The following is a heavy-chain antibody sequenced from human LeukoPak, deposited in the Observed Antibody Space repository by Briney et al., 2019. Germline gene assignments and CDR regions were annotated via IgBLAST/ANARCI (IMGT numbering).Heavy chain of an antibody. J-gene: IGHJ3*02. CDR2: INPNSGGT. Sequence: ASVKVSCKASGYTFTGYYMHWVRQAPGHGLEWMGWINPNSGGTNYAQKFQGRATMTRDTSISTAYMELSRLISDDTAVYYCARDNHLERSAFDIWGQGTMVTVSS. V-gene: IGHV1-2*02. CDR3: ARDNHLERSAFDI. D-gene: IGHD1-1*01. CDR1: GYTFTGYY.